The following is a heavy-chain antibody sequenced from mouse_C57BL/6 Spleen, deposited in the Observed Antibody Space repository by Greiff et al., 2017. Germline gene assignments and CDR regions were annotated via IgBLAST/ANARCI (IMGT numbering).Heavy chain of an antibody. CDR2: INPNNGGT. Sequence: EVKLVESGPELVKPGASVKIPCKASGYTFTDYNMDWVKQSHGKSLEWIGDINPNNGGTIYNQKFKGKATLTVDKSSSTAYMELRSLTSEDTAVYYCAREGYYYGRSYAMDYWGQGTSVTVSS. CDR3: AREGYYYGRSYAMDY. D-gene: IGHD1-1*01. CDR1: GYTFTDYN. V-gene: IGHV1-18*01. J-gene: IGHJ4*01.